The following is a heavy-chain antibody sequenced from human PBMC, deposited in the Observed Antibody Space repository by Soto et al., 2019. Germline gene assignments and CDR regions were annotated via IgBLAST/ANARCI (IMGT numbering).Heavy chain of an antibody. CDR3: AKIGIDCSSTSCPFDY. J-gene: IGHJ4*02. D-gene: IGHD2-2*01. CDR2: ISGSGGST. V-gene: IGHV3-23*01. Sequence: GGSLRLSCAASGFTFSSYAMSWVRQAPGKGLEWVSAISGSGGSTYYADSVKGRFTISRDNSKNTLYLQMNSLRAEDTAVYYCAKIGIDCSSTSCPFDYWGQGTLVTVSS. CDR1: GFTFSSYA.